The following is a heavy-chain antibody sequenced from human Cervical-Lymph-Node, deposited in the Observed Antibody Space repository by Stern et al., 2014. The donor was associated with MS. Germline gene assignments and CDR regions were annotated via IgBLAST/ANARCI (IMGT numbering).Heavy chain of an antibody. CDR1: GFIFSSYG. J-gene: IGHJ2*01. CDR2: ISYDGANA. Sequence: VQLVESGGGVVQPGRSLRLSCAASGFIFSSYGIHWVRQAPGKGLEWVSAISYDGANAYVADSVKGRFTLSRDNSKRTVSLQMNSLTAEDSAVYYCATGPSKTASLTGGNDWYFDLWGRGTVVTVSS. D-gene: IGHD3-16*01. V-gene: IGHV3-30*03. CDR3: ATGPSKTASLTGGNDWYFDL.